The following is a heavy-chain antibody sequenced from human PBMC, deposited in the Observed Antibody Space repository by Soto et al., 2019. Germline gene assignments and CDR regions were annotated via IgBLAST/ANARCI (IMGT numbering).Heavy chain of an antibody. CDR2: ISGSGGST. D-gene: IGHD2-15*01. CDR1: GFTFSSYA. CDR3: AKGVVVAAMFEDEFDY. Sequence: GGSLRLSCAASGFTFSSYAISWVRQAPGKGLEWVSAISGSGGSTYYADSVKGRFTISRDNSKNTLYLQMNSLRAEDTAVYYCAKGVVVAAMFEDEFDYWGQGTLVTVSS. J-gene: IGHJ4*02. V-gene: IGHV3-23*01.